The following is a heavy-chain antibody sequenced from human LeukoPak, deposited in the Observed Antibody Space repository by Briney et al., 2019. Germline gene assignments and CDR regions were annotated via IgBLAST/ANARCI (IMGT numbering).Heavy chain of an antibody. V-gene: IGHV1-46*01. CDR2: INPSGGST. CDR3: ARGGYSSSSRYYYMDV. J-gene: IGHJ6*03. D-gene: IGHD6-6*01. Sequence: ASVKVSCKASGYTFTSYYMHWVRQAPGQGLEWMGIINPSGGSTSYAQKFQGRVTMTRDMSTSTVYTELSRLRSEDPAVYYYARGGYSSSSRYYYMDVWGKGTTVTVSS. CDR1: GYTFTSYY.